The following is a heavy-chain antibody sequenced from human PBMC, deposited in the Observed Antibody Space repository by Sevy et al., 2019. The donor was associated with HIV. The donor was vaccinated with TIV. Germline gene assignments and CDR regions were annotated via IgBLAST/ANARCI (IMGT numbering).Heavy chain of an antibody. Sequence: GGSLRLSCAASGFTFSTYGMHWVRQAPGKGLEWVAVIWFDGSNTYYADSVNGRFTISRDIAKNTLHLQMNSLRVEDTAVYYCARDLEFYDYGDYGPAFMPDYWGQGTLVTVSS. V-gene: IGHV3-33*01. J-gene: IGHJ4*02. CDR2: IWFDGSNT. D-gene: IGHD4-17*01. CDR1: GFTFSTYG. CDR3: ARDLEFYDYGDYGPAFMPDY.